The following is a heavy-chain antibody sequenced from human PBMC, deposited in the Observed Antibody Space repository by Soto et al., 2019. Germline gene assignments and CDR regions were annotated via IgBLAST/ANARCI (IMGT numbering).Heavy chain of an antibody. V-gene: IGHV3-48*01. Sequence: PGGSLRLSCAASGFNFSPYSMNWVRQAPGKGLEWVSYISSNSLTKHYADFVSGRFTISRDNAKNSLHLQMNSLRPEDTAVYYCARDLYFGSGSQYFDSWGQGTLVTVSS. D-gene: IGHD3-10*01. J-gene: IGHJ4*02. CDR1: GFNFSPYS. CDR2: ISSNSLTK. CDR3: ARDLYFGSGSQYFDS.